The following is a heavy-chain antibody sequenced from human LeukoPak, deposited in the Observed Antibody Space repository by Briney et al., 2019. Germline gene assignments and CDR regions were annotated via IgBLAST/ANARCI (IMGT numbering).Heavy chain of an antibody. J-gene: IGHJ4*02. Sequence: ASVKVSCKASGYTFTSYGISWVRQAPGQGLEWMGWISAYNGNTNYAQKLQGRVTMTTDTSTSTAYMELRSLRSDDTAVYYCARKPLITIFGVVTPPFDYWAREPWSPSPQ. V-gene: IGHV1-18*04. CDR1: GYTFTSYG. D-gene: IGHD3-3*01. CDR3: ARKPLITIFGVVTPPFDY. CDR2: ISAYNGNT.